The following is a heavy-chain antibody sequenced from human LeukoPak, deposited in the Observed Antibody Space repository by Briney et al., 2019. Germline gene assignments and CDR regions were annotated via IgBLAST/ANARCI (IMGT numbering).Heavy chain of an antibody. CDR3: AREVHILTGYYHFDY. V-gene: IGHV1-3*01. CDR2: INAGNGNT. CDR1: GYTFTSYS. Sequence: ASVKVSCKASGYTFTSYSMNWVRQAPGQRLEWMGWINAGNGNTRYSQKFLGRVTITTDTSTSTAYMELSSLRSEDTAVYYCAREVHILTGYYHFDYWGQGTLVTVSS. J-gene: IGHJ4*02. D-gene: IGHD3-9*01.